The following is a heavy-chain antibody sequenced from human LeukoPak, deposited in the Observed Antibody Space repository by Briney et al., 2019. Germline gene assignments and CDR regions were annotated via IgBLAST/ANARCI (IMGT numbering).Heavy chain of an antibody. CDR2: IYPGDSDT. CDR3: ARQAPEYGGYEGGDY. CDR1: GYRFTTSW. Sequence: RGESLKISCRGSGYRFTTSWIAWVRRMPGKGLECMGIIYPGDSDTRYSPSFQGQVTISADKSISTAYLQWSSLKASDTAMYYCARQAPEYGGYEGGDYWGQGTLVTVSS. J-gene: IGHJ4*02. D-gene: IGHD5-12*01. V-gene: IGHV5-51*01.